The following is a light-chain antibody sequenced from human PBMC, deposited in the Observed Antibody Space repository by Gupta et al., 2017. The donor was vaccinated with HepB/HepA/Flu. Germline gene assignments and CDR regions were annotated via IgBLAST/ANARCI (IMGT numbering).Light chain of an antibody. Sequence: SQMAPAPSSLFASVGARVTITRRASHGISNDLGWYQQKPGKPPKRLIYDVSRRQSGVPSRFSGSGSGTDFTLTLSSLQPEDFAFYYCRQHDSYPWTFGQGTKVEIE. CDR1: HGISND. CDR2: DVS. J-gene: IGKJ1*01. V-gene: IGKV1-17*01. CDR3: RQHDSYPWT.